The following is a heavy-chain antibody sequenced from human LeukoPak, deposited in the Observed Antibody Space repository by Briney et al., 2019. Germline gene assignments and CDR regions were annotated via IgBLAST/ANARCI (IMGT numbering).Heavy chain of an antibody. Sequence: GRSLRLSCAASGFTFSTYGMRWVRQAPGKGLEWVAIIWYDGSNKYYADSVKGRFTISRDNSKNTLYLQMNSLRAEDTAVYYCARDRSYSSGYYGGSLDYRGQGTLVTVSS. D-gene: IGHD3-22*01. J-gene: IGHJ4*02. CDR3: ARDRSYSSGYYGGSLDY. CDR1: GFTFSTYG. V-gene: IGHV3-33*01. CDR2: IWYDGSNK.